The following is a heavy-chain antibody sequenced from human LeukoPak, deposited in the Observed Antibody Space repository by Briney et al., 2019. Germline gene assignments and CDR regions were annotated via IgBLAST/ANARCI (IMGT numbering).Heavy chain of an antibody. V-gene: IGHV4-39*07. CDR2: IYYSGST. J-gene: IGHJ3*02. Sequence: SETLSLTCTVSGGSISSSSYYWGWIRQPPGKGLEWIGSIYYSGSTYYNPSLKSRVTISVDTSKNQFSLKLSSVTAADTAVYYCARDFLYYYDSHAGAFDIWGQGTMVTVSS. CDR3: ARDFLYYYDSHAGAFDI. D-gene: IGHD3-22*01. CDR1: GGSISSSSYY.